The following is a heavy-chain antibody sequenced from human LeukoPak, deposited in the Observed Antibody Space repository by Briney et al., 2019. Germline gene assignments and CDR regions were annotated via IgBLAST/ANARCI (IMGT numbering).Heavy chain of an antibody. CDR2: IYPRDSDT. Sequence: GESLKISCKGSGHSFTSYWIGWVRQMPGKGLEWMGIIYPRDSDTRYSPSFQGQVTIAADKSVSTAYLQWSSLKASDTAMYYCARRINSNRPFDYWGQGTLVTVSS. CDR3: ARRINSNRPFDY. V-gene: IGHV5-51*01. J-gene: IGHJ4*02. D-gene: IGHD4-11*01. CDR1: GHSFTSYW.